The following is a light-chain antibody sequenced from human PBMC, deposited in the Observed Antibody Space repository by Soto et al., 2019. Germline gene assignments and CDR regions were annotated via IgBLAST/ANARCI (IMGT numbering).Light chain of an antibody. CDR2: DAS. V-gene: IGKV1-5*01. Sequence: DIQMTQSPSTLSASKGDRVTITCRASESIRTWLAWYQHKPGKAPKFLIYDASSLESGVPSRFSGSGSGTEFTLTISNLQPDDFATYFCQQYNNYPRTFGQGTKVDIK. CDR3: QQYNNYPRT. J-gene: IGKJ1*01. CDR1: ESIRTW.